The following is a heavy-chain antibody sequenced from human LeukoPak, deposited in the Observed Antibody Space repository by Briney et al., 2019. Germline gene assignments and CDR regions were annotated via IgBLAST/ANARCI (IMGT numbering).Heavy chain of an antibody. CDR3: AKGGTNTVVVPAAKY. CDR2: IRFDGSNK. D-gene: IGHD2-2*01. V-gene: IGHV3-30*02. CDR1: GFTFSSYG. J-gene: IGHJ4*02. Sequence: PGGSLRLSCAASGFTFSSYGMHWVRQAPGKGLEWVAFIRFDGSNKYYADSVKGRFTISRDNSKNTLYLQMNSLRVEDTAVYYCAKGGTNTVVVPAAKYWGQGTLVTVSS.